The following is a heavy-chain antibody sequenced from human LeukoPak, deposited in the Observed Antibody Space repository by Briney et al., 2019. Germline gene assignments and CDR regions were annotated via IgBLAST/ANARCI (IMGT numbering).Heavy chain of an antibody. V-gene: IGHV1-2*04. CDR1: GYTFTGSY. CDR2: INPNSGGT. J-gene: IGHJ3*02. CDR3: ARTILAYYDILRRYDAFDI. Sequence: GASVKVSCKASGYTFTGSYMHWVRQAPGQGLEWMGWINPNSGGTNYAQKFQGWVTMTRDTSISTAYMELSRLRSDDTAVYYCARTILAYYDILRRYDAFDIWGQGTMVTVSS. D-gene: IGHD3-9*01.